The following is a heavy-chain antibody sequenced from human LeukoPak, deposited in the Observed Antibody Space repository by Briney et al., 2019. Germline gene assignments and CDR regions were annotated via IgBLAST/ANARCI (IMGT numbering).Heavy chain of an antibody. D-gene: IGHD3-3*01. Sequence: GGSLRLSCAASGFTFSSYSMNWVRQAPGKGLEWVSSISSSSSYIYYADSVKGRFTISRDNAKNSLYLQMNSLRAEDTAVYYCAREAGSYDFWSGYLYYFDYWGQGTLVTVSS. CDR3: AREAGSYDFWSGYLYYFDY. CDR1: GFTFSSYS. V-gene: IGHV3-21*01. J-gene: IGHJ4*02. CDR2: ISSSSSYI.